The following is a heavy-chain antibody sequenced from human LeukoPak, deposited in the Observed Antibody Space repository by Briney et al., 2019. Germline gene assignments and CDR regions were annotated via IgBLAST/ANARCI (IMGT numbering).Heavy chain of an antibody. CDR2: ISYDGSNK. J-gene: IGHJ3*02. CDR1: GFTFSSYA. Sequence: GGSLRLSCAASGFTFSSYAMHWVRQAPGKGLEWVAVISYDGSNKYYADSVKGRFTISRDNSKNTLYLQMNSLRAEDTAVYYCARDRAPYCGGDCYFTLLDAFDIWGQGTMVTVSS. D-gene: IGHD2-21*02. V-gene: IGHV3-30-3*01. CDR3: ARDRAPYCGGDCYFTLLDAFDI.